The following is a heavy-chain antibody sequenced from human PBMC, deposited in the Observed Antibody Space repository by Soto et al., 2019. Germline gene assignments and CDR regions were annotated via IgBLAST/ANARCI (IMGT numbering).Heavy chain of an antibody. CDR2: IYYSGST. CDR1: GGSISSYY. V-gene: IGHV4-59*01. Sequence: SETLSLTCTVSGGSISSYYWSWIRQPPGKGLEWIGYIYYSGSTNYNPSLKSRVTISVDTSKNQFSLKLSSVTAADTAVYYCARSIMVYAQGDAFDIWGQGTMVTVS. J-gene: IGHJ3*02. CDR3: ARSIMVYAQGDAFDI. D-gene: IGHD2-8*01.